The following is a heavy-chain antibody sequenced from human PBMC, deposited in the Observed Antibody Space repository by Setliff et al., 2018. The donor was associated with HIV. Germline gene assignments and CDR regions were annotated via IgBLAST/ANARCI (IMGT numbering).Heavy chain of an antibody. CDR3: ARAPPMTTVVTPYFDY. J-gene: IGHJ4*02. V-gene: IGHV1-2*02. D-gene: IGHD4-17*01. Sequence: ASVKVSCKASGYTFTGYYMHWVRQAPGQGLEWMGWVNPNSGGTNYAQKFQGRVTMTRDTSISTAYMELSRLRSDDTAVYYCARAPPMTTVVTPYFDYWGQGTLVTVSS. CDR1: GYTFTGYY. CDR2: VNPNSGGT.